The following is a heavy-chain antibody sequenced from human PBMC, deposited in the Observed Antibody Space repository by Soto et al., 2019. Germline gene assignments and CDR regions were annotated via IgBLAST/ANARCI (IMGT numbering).Heavy chain of an antibody. V-gene: IGHV4-59*01. CDR1: GGSISSYY. Sequence: PSETLSLTCTVSGGSISSYYWSWIRQPPGKGLEWIGYIYYIGSTIYNPSLKSRVTISVDTSKNQFSLKLSSVTAADTAVYYCARGIAVAGQGVYYMDVWGKGTTVTSP. D-gene: IGHD6-19*01. J-gene: IGHJ6*03. CDR3: ARGIAVAGQGVYYMDV. CDR2: IYYIGST.